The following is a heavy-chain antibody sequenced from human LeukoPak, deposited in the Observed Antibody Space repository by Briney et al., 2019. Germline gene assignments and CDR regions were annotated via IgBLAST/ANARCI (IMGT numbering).Heavy chain of an antibody. V-gene: IGHV4-61*01. D-gene: IGHD6-19*01. CDR3: ARGLARGWYSY. CDR1: GGSVSSGSYY. J-gene: IGHJ4*02. Sequence: SETLSLTCTVSGGSVSSGSYYWSWIRQPPGKGLEWIVYIYYSGSTNYNPSLKSRVTISVDTSKNQFSLKLSSVTAADTAVYYCARGLARGWYSYWGQGTLVTVSS. CDR2: IYYSGST.